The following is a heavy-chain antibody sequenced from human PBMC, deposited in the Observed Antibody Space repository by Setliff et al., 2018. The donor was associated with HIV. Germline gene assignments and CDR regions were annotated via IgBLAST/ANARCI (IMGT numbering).Heavy chain of an antibody. D-gene: IGHD2-15*01. CDR1: GGSFNGYY. V-gene: IGHV4-34*01. CDR2: INHSGST. J-gene: IGHJ1*01. CDR3: ARARRAGSGPKYFQH. Sequence: PSETLSLTCAVYGGSFNGYYWSWIRQPPGKGLEWIGEINHSGSTNYNPSLKSRVTMSVDKSKNQFSLRLSSVTAADTAVYYCARARRAGSGPKYFQHWGQGTLGTV.